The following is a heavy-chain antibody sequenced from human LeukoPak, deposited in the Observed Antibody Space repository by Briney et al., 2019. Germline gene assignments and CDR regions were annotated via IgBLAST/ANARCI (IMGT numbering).Heavy chain of an antibody. J-gene: IGHJ6*04. CDR2: INPSGGST. Sequence: GASVKVSCKASGYTFTSYYMHWVRQAPGQGLEWMGIINPSGGSTSYAQKFQGRVTMTRDTSTSTVYMELRSLRSEDTAVYYCARDIVVVPAATEDYYYYGMDVWGKGTTVTVSS. D-gene: IGHD2-2*01. CDR1: GYTFTSYY. CDR3: ARDIVVVPAATEDYYYYGMDV. V-gene: IGHV1-46*01.